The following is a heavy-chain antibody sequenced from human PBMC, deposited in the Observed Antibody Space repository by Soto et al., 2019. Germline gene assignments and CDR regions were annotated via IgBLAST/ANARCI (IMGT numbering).Heavy chain of an antibody. D-gene: IGHD3-22*01. CDR3: ARQEHGYPIDY. J-gene: IGHJ4*02. CDR1: GGSISRYY. Sequence: SETLSLTCTVSGGSISRYYWNWIRQPPGKGLEWIGYVYYSGSTKYSGSTNYDPSLKSRVTISVDTSKNQFSLRLSSVTAADTAVYYCARQEHGYPIDYWGQGTLVTVSS. CDR2: VYYSGSTKYSGST. V-gene: IGHV4-59*08.